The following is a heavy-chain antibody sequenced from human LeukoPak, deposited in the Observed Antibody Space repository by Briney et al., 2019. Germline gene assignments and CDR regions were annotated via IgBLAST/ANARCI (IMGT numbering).Heavy chain of an antibody. V-gene: IGHV1-69*05. Sequence: SVKVSCKASGGTFSSYAISWVRQAPGQGLEWMGRIIPIFGTANYAQKFQGRVTITTDESTSTAYMELSSLRSEDTAVYYCARATYSSSWWDYWGQGTLVTVSS. D-gene: IGHD6-13*01. CDR1: GGTFSSYA. CDR3: ARATYSSSWWDY. CDR2: IIPIFGTA. J-gene: IGHJ4*02.